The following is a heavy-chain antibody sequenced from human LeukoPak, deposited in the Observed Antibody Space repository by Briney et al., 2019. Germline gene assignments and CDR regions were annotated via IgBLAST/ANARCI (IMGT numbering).Heavy chain of an antibody. CDR2: ISYDGSNK. V-gene: IGHV3-30*04. J-gene: IGHJ4*02. Sequence: GGSLRLSCAASGFTFSSYAMHWVRQAPGKGLEWVAVISYDGSNKYYADSVKGRFTISRDNSKNTLYLQINSLRAEDTAVYYCARAPDLGYCSGGSCYYFDYWGQGTLVTVSS. CDR3: ARAPDLGYCSGGSCYYFDY. D-gene: IGHD2-15*01. CDR1: GFTFSSYA.